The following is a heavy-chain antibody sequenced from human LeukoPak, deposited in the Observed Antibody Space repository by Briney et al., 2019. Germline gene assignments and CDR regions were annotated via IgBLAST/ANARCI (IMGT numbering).Heavy chain of an antibody. D-gene: IGHD3-22*01. Sequence: SETLSLTCTVSGDSISSYYWSWIRQPAGKGLEWIGRIHTSGSTNHNPSLTSRVTMSVDTSKNQFSLKLSSVTAADTAVYYCARVRTRYYDSSGCFDYWGQGTLVTVSS. J-gene: IGHJ4*02. CDR2: IHTSGST. CDR1: GDSISSYY. CDR3: ARVRTRYYDSSGCFDY. V-gene: IGHV4-4*07.